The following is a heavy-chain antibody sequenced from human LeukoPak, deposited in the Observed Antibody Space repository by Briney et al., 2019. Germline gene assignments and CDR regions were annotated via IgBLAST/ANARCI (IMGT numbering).Heavy chain of an antibody. V-gene: IGHV4-39*07. Sequence: SETLSLTCTVSGGSIRSSTYYWGWIRQPPGKGLEWIGTIYYSGSTYYNPSLQSRVTISVDTSKNQFSLKLNSVTAADTAVYYCARVYYYYYMDVGGKGTTVTVSS. CDR1: GGSIRSSTYY. J-gene: IGHJ6*03. CDR2: IYYSGST. CDR3: ARVYYYYYMDV.